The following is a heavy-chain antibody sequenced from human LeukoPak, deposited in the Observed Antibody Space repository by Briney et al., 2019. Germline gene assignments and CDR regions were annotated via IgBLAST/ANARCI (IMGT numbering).Heavy chain of an antibody. D-gene: IGHD3-10*01. CDR1: GFTFSSYS. J-gene: IGHJ5*02. V-gene: IGHV3-48*01. CDR2: ISSSSSTI. Sequence: GGSLRLFCAASGFTFSSYSMNWVRQAPGKGLEWVSYISSSSSTIYYADSVKGRFTISRDNAKNSLYLQMNSLRAEDTAVYHCARSFYYGSGSGTWGQGTLVTVSS. CDR3: ARSFYYGSGSGT.